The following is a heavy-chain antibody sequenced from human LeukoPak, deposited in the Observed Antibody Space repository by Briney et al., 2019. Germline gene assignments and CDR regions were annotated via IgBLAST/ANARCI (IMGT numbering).Heavy chain of an antibody. CDR1: GFTFSSYA. Sequence: GGSLRLSCGASGFTFSSYAMSWVRQAPGKGLEWVSAISGSGGSTYYADSVKGRFTISRDNSKNTLYLQMNSLRAEDTAVYYCAKAGCSGGSCPMDVWGKGTTVTISS. V-gene: IGHV3-23*01. J-gene: IGHJ6*03. CDR2: ISGSGGST. CDR3: AKAGCSGGSCPMDV. D-gene: IGHD2-15*01.